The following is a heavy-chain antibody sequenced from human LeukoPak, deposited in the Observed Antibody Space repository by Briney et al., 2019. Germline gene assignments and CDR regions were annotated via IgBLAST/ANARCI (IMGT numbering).Heavy chain of an antibody. J-gene: IGHJ5*02. V-gene: IGHV5-51*01. CDR1: GYSFSRYW. CDR2: IYPSDSDT. CDR3: TRLYGDYAGWDP. D-gene: IGHD4-17*01. Sequence: HGESLKISCKGSGYSFSRYWIGWVRQMPGKGLEWMGIIYPSDSDTRYSPSFQGQVTISADKSISTAYLQWSSLKASDTAMYYCTRLYGDYAGWDPWGQGTLVTVSS.